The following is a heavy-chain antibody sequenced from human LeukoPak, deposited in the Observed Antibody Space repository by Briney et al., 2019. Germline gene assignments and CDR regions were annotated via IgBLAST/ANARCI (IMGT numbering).Heavy chain of an antibody. CDR1: GGSISSYY. V-gene: IGHV4-59*04. Sequence: PSETLSLTCTVSGGSISSYYWSWIRQRPGKGLEWIGYIYYSGSTYYNPSLKSRVTISVDTSKNQFSLKLSSVTAADTAVYYCASHHYDYVWGSYRPFDYWGQGTLVTVSS. CDR2: IYYSGST. CDR3: ASHHYDYVWGSYRPFDY. J-gene: IGHJ4*02. D-gene: IGHD3-16*02.